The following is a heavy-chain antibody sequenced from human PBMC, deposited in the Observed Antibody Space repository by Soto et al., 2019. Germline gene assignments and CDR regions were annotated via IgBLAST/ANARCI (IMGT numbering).Heavy chain of an antibody. CDR2: IYYSGNT. V-gene: IGHV4-39*02. J-gene: IGHJ4*02. D-gene: IGHD2-15*01. CDR3: AREGGRYCTGGSCQVDY. Sequence: QLQLQESGPGLVKPSETLSLTCTVSGGSISSSSYYWGWIRQPPGKGLEWIGSIYYSGNTYYTPSPMRRVTISVDTSKNQFALKLSSVTAADTAVYYCAREGGRYCTGGSCQVDYWGQGTLVTVSS. CDR1: GGSISSSSYY.